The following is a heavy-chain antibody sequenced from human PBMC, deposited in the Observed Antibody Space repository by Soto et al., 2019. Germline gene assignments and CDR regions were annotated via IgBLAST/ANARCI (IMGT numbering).Heavy chain of an antibody. V-gene: IGHV3-23*01. D-gene: IGHD2-15*01. CDR1: GFTFSSYA. J-gene: IGHJ4*02. CDR3: ASFVVVVAATFDY. Sequence: GGSLRLSCAASGFTFSSYAMSWVRQAPGKGLEWVSAISGSGGSTYYADSAKGRFNISRDNSKNTLYRQMNSLRAEYRAVYYCASFVVVVAATFDYWGQGTLVTVSS. CDR2: ISGSGGST.